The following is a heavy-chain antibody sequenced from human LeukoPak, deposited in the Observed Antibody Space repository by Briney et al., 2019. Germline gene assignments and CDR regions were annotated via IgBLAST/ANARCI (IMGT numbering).Heavy chain of an antibody. V-gene: IGHV4-4*02. CDR2: IYHSGST. D-gene: IGHD6-6*01. CDR3: ARRLVWGWALDYFDY. J-gene: IGHJ4*02. Sequence: PSETLSLTCAVSGGSISSSNWWSWVRQPPGKGLEWIGEIYHSGSTNYNPSLKSRVTISVDTSKNQFSLKLSSVTAADTAVYYCARRLVWGWALDYFDYWGRGTLVTVSS. CDR1: GGSISSSNW.